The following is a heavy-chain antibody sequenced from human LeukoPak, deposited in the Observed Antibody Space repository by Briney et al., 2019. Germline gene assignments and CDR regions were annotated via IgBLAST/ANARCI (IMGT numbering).Heavy chain of an antibody. D-gene: IGHD1-26*01. CDR1: GFRFDDKA. Sequence: GRSLRLSCAASGFRFDDKAMHWVRQAPGKGLEWVSGISWSTDRIGYADSVKGRFTISRDNAKNSLYLQMDSLRAEDTALYYCVKDTHSDMMGFDYWGQGTLVTVSS. CDR2: ISWSTDRI. J-gene: IGHJ4*02. CDR3: VKDTHSDMMGFDY. V-gene: IGHV3-9*01.